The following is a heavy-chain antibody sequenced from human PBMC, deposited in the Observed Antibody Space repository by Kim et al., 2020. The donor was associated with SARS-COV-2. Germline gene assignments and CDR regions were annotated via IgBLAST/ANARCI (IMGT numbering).Heavy chain of an antibody. V-gene: IGHV4-38-2*02. D-gene: IGHD4-4*01. J-gene: IGHJ4*01. Sequence: SETLSLTCTVSGYSISSGYYWGWIRQPPGKGLEWIGSIYHSGSTYYNPSLKSRVTISVDTSKNQFSLKLSSVTAADTAVYYCARGGDLYSNSRLFDYWG. CDR3: ARGGDLYSNSRLFDY. CDR2: IYHSGST. CDR1: GYSISSGYY.